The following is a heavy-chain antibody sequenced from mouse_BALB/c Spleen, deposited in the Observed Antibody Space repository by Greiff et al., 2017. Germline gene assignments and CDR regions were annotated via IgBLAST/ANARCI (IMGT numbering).Heavy chain of an antibody. CDR3: VRNWDEAY. D-gene: IGHD4-1*01. CDR2: IDPANGNT. V-gene: IGHV14-3*02. CDR1: GFNIKDTY. J-gene: IGHJ3*01. Sequence: VQLQQSGAELVKPGASVKLSCTASGFNIKDTYMHWVKQRPEQGLEWIGRIDPANGNTKYDPKFQGKATITADTSSNTAYLQLSSLTSEDTAVYYCVRNWDEAYWGQGTLVTVTA.